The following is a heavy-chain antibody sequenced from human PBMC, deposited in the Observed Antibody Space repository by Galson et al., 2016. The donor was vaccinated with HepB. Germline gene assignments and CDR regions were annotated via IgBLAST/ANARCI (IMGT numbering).Heavy chain of an antibody. D-gene: IGHD1-26*01. Sequence: TLSLTCTVSGDSITSGSHYWSWIRPAAGKGLEWIGRIYHSGRTNYNPSLKSRVTISIDTSKNQFSLKLTSVTATDTAMYYCVREGGTAYYPDHWGQGTLVSVSS. CDR1: GDSITSGSHY. CDR2: IYHSGRT. J-gene: IGHJ4*01. V-gene: IGHV4-61*02. CDR3: VREGGTAYYPDH.